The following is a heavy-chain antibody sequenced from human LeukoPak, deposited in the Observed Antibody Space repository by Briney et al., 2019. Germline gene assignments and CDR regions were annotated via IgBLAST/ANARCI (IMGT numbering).Heavy chain of an antibody. CDR1: GFTFSSYA. D-gene: IGHD3-10*01. CDR3: AKVRGGLYYYGSGSYYMNY. Sequence: GGSLRLSCAASGFTFSSYAMSWVRRAPGKGLEWVSAISGSGGSTYYADSVKGRFTISRDNSKNTLYLQMNSLRAEDTAVYYYAKVRGGLYYYGSGSYYMNYWGQGTLVTVSS. CDR2: ISGSGGST. J-gene: IGHJ4*02. V-gene: IGHV3-23*01.